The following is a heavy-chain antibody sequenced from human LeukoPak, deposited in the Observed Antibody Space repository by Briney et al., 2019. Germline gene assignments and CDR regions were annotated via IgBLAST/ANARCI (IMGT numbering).Heavy chain of an antibody. D-gene: IGHD6-19*01. CDR3: AIGGVAVAHIGFDD. V-gene: IGHV4-34*01. J-gene: IGHJ4*02. CDR1: GGSFSGYY. Sequence: PSETLSLTCAVYGGSFSGYYWSWIRQPPGKGLDGIGDINQSGSTNYNPSLQSRVTISVDTCKNQFSLKLSAVTAADSALYYCAIGGVAVAHIGFDDWGQGTLVTVSA. CDR2: INQSGST.